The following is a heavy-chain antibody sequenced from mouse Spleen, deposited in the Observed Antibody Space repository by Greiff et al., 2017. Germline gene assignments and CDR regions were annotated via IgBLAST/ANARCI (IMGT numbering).Heavy chain of an antibody. D-gene: IGHD1-1*01. CDR2: ISSGGSYT. Sequence: EVHLVESGGGLVKPGGSLKLSCAASGFTFSSYAMSWVRQTPEKRLEWVATISSGGSYTYYPASVKGRFTISRDHAKNTLYLQMSSLRSEDTAMYYCARQYLYYGSTWFAYWGQGTLVTVSA. J-gene: IGHJ3*01. V-gene: IGHV5-9-3*01. CDR3: ARQYLYYGSTWFAY. CDR1: GFTFSSYA.